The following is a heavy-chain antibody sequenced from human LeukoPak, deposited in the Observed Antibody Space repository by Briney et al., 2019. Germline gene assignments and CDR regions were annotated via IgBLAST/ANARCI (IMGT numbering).Heavy chain of an antibody. CDR3: ARGNMYYDFWSGYRHYNWFDP. D-gene: IGHD3-3*01. V-gene: IGHV1-18*04. Sequence: ASVTVSCKASGYTFTGYYMHWVRQAPGQGLEWMGWISAYNGNTNYAQKLQGRVTMTTDTSTSTAYMELRSLRSDDTAVYYCARGNMYYDFWSGYRHYNWFDPWGQGTLVTVSS. J-gene: IGHJ5*02. CDR1: GYTFTGYY. CDR2: ISAYNGNT.